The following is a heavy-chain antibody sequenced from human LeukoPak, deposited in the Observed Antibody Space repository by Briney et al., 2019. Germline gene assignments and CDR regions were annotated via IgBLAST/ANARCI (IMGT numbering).Heavy chain of an antibody. D-gene: IGHD6-13*01. J-gene: IGHJ4*02. CDR3: ARSGGSSRWYWDFDS. CDR2: ISRRSTYM. V-gene: IGHV3-21*01. CDR1: GFTFSSYS. Sequence: NPGGSLRLSCAASGFTFSSYSMNWVRQAPGKGLEWVSSISRRSTYMYYADSLKGRFTISRDDARNSLHLEMNSLTAEDTAVYYCARSGGSSRWYWDFDSWGQGTLVTVSS.